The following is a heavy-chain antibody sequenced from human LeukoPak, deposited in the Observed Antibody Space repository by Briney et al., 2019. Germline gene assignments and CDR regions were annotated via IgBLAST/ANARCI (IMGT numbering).Heavy chain of an antibody. CDR2: INSDGSST. CDR1: GFTFNSYW. D-gene: IGHD1-14*01. Sequence: GGSLRLSCAASGFTFNSYWMHWVRQAPAKGLVWVSRINSDGSSTNYADSVKGRFTISRDNAKNSLYLQMNSLRAEDTALYYCARAVPGVAYFDYWGQGTLVTVSS. J-gene: IGHJ4*02. CDR3: ARAVPGVAYFDY. V-gene: IGHV3-74*01.